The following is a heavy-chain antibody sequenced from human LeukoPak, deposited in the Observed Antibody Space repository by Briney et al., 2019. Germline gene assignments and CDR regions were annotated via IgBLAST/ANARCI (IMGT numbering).Heavy chain of an antibody. D-gene: IGHD3-10*01. CDR2: MYYSGTT. CDR1: GDSISSSFY. V-gene: IGHV4-39*01. CDR3: ARHAVSGTYCPPFDY. J-gene: IGHJ4*02. Sequence: SETLSLTCTVSGDSISSSFYWGWIRQTPGKGLEWVGSMYYSGTTYYNPSFESRVTISVAPSKNQFSLRLTSVTAADTAIYHCARHAVSGTYCPPFDYWGQGSLVTVSS.